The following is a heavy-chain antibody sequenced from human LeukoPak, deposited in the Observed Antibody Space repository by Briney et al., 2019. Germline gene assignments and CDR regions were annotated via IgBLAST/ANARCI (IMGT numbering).Heavy chain of an antibody. J-gene: IGHJ5*02. V-gene: IGHV1-8*01. CDR1: GYTFTNYD. CDR2: MNPNSGNT. Sequence: ASVKVSCKASGYTFTNYDINWVRQATGQGLEWMGWMNPNSGNTGYAQKFQGRVTMTRNISISTAYMELSSLRSEDTAIYYCARGLRIEAAGGPYWFDPWGQGTLVTVSS. CDR3: ARGLRIEAAGGPYWFDP. D-gene: IGHD6-13*01.